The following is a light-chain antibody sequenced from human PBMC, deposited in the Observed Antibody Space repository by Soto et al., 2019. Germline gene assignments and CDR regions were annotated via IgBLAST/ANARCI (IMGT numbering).Light chain of an antibody. CDR2: DVS. CDR3: CSYAGSFYV. V-gene: IGLV1-40*01. CDR1: NSNIGAGYD. J-gene: IGLJ1*01. Sequence: QSVLTQPPSVSGAPGQRVTISCTGSNSNIGAGYDVHWYQQHPGKAPKLMIYDVSKRPSGVPDRFSGSKSGNTASLTISGLQAEDEADYYCCSYAGSFYVFGTGTKVTVL.